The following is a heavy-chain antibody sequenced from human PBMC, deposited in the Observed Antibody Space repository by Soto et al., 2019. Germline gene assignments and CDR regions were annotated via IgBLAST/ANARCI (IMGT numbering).Heavy chain of an antibody. V-gene: IGHV3-64D*08. J-gene: IGHJ4*02. CDR2: ISSNGSST. CDR3: SGHGDFWSGYYTFDY. Sequence: PGGPLRLSCAASGFTFSSDRMNWVRQAPGKGLGYVSAISSNGSSTYYADSVKGRFTISRDNSKNTLYLQMSSLRAEDTAVYYCSGHGDFWSGYYTFDYWGQGTLVTVSS. CDR1: GFTFSSDR. D-gene: IGHD3-3*01.